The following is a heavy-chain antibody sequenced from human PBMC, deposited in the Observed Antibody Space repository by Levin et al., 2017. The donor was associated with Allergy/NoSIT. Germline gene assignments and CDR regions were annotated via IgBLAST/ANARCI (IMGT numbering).Heavy chain of an antibody. V-gene: IGHV3-7*04. D-gene: IGHD3-10*01. CDR1: GFPFSSYW. CDR2: IKQDGSEK. J-gene: IGHJ4*02. CDR3: ARDWALFASGTFYY. Sequence: SCAASGFPFSSYWMTWVRQAPGKGLEWVANIKQDGSEKYFVDSVTGRFTISRDNAKNSLYLQMNSLRAEDTAVYYCARDWALFASGTFYYWGQGTLVTVSS.